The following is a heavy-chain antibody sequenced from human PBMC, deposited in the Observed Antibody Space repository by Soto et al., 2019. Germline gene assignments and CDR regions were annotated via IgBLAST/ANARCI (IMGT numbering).Heavy chain of an antibody. Sequence: SETLSLTCAVSGGTFSGYYWSWIRQPPGKGLEWIGEINHSGSTNYNPSLKSRVTISVDTSKNQFSLKLSSLTAADTAVYYCASGPRRSEHGYWGQGTLVTVSS. J-gene: IGHJ4*02. CDR3: ASGPRRSEHGY. CDR2: INHSGST. V-gene: IGHV4-34*01. CDR1: GGTFSGYY.